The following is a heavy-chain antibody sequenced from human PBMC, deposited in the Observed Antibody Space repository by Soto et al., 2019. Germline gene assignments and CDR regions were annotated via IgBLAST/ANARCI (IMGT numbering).Heavy chain of an antibody. Sequence: PGESLKISCKGSGYSFTSYWIGWVRQMPGKGLVWMGIIYPGDSDTRYSPSFQGQVTISADKSISTAYLQWSSLKASDTAMYYCARCATVTPRAVDWFDPWGQGTLVTVSS. J-gene: IGHJ5*02. CDR2: IYPGDSDT. D-gene: IGHD4-17*01. V-gene: IGHV5-51*01. CDR3: ARCATVTPRAVDWFDP. CDR1: GYSFTSYW.